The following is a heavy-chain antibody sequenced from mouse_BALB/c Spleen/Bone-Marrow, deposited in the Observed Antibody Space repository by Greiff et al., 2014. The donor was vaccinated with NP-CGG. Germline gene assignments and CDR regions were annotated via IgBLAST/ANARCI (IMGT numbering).Heavy chain of an antibody. CDR3: ARYDGYFDY. Sequence: VQLQQSGAELVRPGTSVKVSCKASGYAFTDYLMEWLKQRPGQGLEWIGVINPGSGSTNYNDKFKDKVTLTADKSSSTAYMQPSSLTSVYSAVYFWARYDGYFDYWGQGTILTVSS. CDR2: INPGSGST. V-gene: IGHV1-54*01. CDR1: GYAFTDYL. J-gene: IGHJ2*01. D-gene: IGHD2-3*01.